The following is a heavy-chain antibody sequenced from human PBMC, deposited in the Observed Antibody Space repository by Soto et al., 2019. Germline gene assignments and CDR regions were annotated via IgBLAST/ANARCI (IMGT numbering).Heavy chain of an antibody. CDR3: AGAPTVIIPAN. CDR2: IGGGGDEI. V-gene: IGHV3-21*04. Sequence: EVQLVESGGGLVKPGESLRLSCAASGFTFSTYHMHWVRLAPGKGLEWISCIGGGGDEIYYADSVRGRFTISRDNAKASLYLQMNSRRVEDTAEYYWAGAPTVIIPANWGQGTLVTVSS. D-gene: IGHD2-15*01. CDR1: GFTFSTYH. J-gene: IGHJ4*01.